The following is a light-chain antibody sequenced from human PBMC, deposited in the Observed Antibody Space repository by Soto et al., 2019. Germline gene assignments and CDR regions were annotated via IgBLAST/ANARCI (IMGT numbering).Light chain of an antibody. CDR3: QQYDNFSFI. CDR1: QDISYY. CDR2: DAS. V-gene: IGKV1-33*01. J-gene: IGKJ3*01. Sequence: DIQMTQSTSSLSASVGDRVTITCQASQDISYYLNWYQQKPVKATKLLIYDASNLETGVPSRFCGSGSGTDFTVTISSLQPEDIAPYYWQQYDNFSFIFGPGTKVDIK.